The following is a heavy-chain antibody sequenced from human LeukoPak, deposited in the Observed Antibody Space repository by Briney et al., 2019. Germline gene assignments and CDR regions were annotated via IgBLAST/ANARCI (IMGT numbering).Heavy chain of an antibody. Sequence: PSETLSLTCAVYGGSFSGYYWSWIRQPPGKGLEWIGEINHSGSTNYNPSLKSRVTISVDTSKNQFSLKLSSATAADTAVYYCARAAYLVARWGAFDIWGQGTMVTVSS. D-gene: IGHD2-15*01. CDR2: INHSGST. CDR1: GGSFSGYY. CDR3: ARAAYLVARWGAFDI. V-gene: IGHV4-34*01. J-gene: IGHJ3*02.